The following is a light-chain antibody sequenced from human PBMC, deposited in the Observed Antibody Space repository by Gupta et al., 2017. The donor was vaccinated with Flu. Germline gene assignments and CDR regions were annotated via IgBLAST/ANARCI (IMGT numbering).Light chain of an antibody. Sequence: QSVLAQPPSASGTPGQRVTISCSGSSYNIGSNPVNWYQQVAGMDPTLLIYGNNKRPSGVPDRFSGSNSGTSAALAINGLQSEEEADYYCAAWEDSLNGHYVFGTGTKVTVL. V-gene: IGLV1-44*01. CDR2: GNN. J-gene: IGLJ1*01. CDR1: SYNIGSNP. CDR3: AAWEDSLNGHYV.